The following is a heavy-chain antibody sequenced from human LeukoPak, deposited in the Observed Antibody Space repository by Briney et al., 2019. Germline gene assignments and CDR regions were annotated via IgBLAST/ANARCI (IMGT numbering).Heavy chain of an antibody. CDR2: ITYDGSNT. CDR3: ARDMLPSLGSSGYVH. Sequence: PGRSLRLSCTASGSTFSSYAMHWVRKAPGKALEWVAAITYDGSNTYYADSVKGRFTISRDNSKNTLYLQMSSLRAEESVVFCCARDMLPSLGSSGYVHWGQGTLVTVSS. J-gene: IGHJ4*02. D-gene: IGHD3-22*01. CDR1: GSTFSSYA. V-gene: IGHV3-30*15.